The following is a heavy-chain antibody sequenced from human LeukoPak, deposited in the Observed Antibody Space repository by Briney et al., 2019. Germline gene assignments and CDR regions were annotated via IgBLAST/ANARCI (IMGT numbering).Heavy chain of an antibody. CDR1: GYSISSGYY. V-gene: IGHV4-38-2*02. J-gene: IGHJ4*02. CDR3: ARDTRLSGSYYDY. D-gene: IGHD1-26*01. Sequence: SETLSLTCTVSGYSISSGYYWGWIRQPPGEGLEWIGSISHSGSTYYNPSLKSRVTVSVDTSKNQFSLKLSFVTAADTAVYYCARDTRLSGSYYDYWGQGTLVTVSS. CDR2: ISHSGST.